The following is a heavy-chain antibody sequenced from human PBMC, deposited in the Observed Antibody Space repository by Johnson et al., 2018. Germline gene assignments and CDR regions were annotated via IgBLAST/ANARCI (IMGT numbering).Heavy chain of an antibody. Sequence: QVQLVQSGAEVKKPGSSVKVSCKASGGTFSSYTISWVRQAPGQGLEWMGRIIPILGIANYAQKFQGRVTITADKSTSTAYMEVSSLRSEDTAVYYCAGSRLQIVYVSSGYPHYDAFDIWGQGTMVTVAS. CDR2: IIPILGIA. CDR1: GGTFSSYT. D-gene: IGHD3-22*01. J-gene: IGHJ3*02. V-gene: IGHV1-69*09. CDR3: AGSRLQIVYVSSGYPHYDAFDI.